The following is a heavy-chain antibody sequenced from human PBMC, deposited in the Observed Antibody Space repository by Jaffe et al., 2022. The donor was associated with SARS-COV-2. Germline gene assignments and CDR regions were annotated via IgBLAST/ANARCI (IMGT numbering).Heavy chain of an antibody. CDR3: AREGGLVGAPTRYYFDY. CDR2: ISYDGSNK. V-gene: IGHV3-30-3*01. J-gene: IGHJ4*02. CDR1: GFTFSSYA. Sequence: QVQLVESGGGVVQPGRSLRLSCAASGFTFSSYAMHWVRQAPGKGLEWVAVISYDGSNKYYADSVKGRFTISRDNSKNTLYLQMNSLRAEDTAVYYCAREGGLVGAPTRYYFDYWGQGTLVTVSS. D-gene: IGHD1-26*01.